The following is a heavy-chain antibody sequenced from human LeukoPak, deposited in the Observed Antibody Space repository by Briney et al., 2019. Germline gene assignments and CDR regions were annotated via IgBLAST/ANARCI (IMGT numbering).Heavy chain of an antibody. CDR1: GFTFSSYW. CDR3: ARDAAKYFKGSGSYC. CDR2: IKQDGSEK. J-gene: IGHJ4*02. V-gene: IGHV3-7*01. D-gene: IGHD1-26*01. Sequence: GGSLRLSCAASGFTFSSYWMSWVRQAPGKGLEWVADIKQDGSEKYYVDSVKGRYTISRDNSKNSLYLQMNSLRAEDTAVYYCARDAAKYFKGSGSYCWGQGNLVTVSS.